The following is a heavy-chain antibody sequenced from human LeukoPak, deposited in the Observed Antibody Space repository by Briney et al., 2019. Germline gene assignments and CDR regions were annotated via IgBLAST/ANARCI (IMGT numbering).Heavy chain of an antibody. CDR2: IYYSGTT. J-gene: IGHJ4*02. Sequence: PSETLSLTCSVSGVSSSSSYWSWIRQPPGKGLEWIGYIYYSGTTNYNPSLKSRVTMSIDTPKNQVSLKLSSVTAADTAVYYCARGWWELHYWGQGTLVTVSS. V-gene: IGHV4-59*01. CDR1: GVSSSSSY. D-gene: IGHD1-26*01. CDR3: ARGWWELHY.